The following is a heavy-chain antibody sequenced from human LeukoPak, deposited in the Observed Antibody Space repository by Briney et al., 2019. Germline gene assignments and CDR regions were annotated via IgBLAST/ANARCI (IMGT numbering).Heavy chain of an antibody. CDR1: GDSNSSYY. Sequence: PSDTLSLTRTVSGDSNSSYYWSWIRHPPGKGLEWIGYLHYSGSTNYNPSLKSRVTISVDTSKNQFSLKLSSVTAADTAVYYCARGRGYFDYWGQGTLVTVSA. CDR2: LHYSGST. V-gene: IGHV4-59*08. CDR3: ARGRGYFDY. J-gene: IGHJ4*02.